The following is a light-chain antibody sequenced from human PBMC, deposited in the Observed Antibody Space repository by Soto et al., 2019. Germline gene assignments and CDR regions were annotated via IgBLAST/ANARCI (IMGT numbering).Light chain of an antibody. V-gene: IGKV3-20*01. CDR3: QQYGSSLWT. J-gene: IGKJ1*01. CDR2: GAS. Sequence: EIVMTQSPATLSVSPGERATLSCRASQSVSSNLAWYQQKPGQAPRLLIYGASTRATGIPDMFSGSGSGTDFTLTISRLEPEDFAVYYCQQYGSSLWTFGQGTMVDVK. CDR1: QSVSSN.